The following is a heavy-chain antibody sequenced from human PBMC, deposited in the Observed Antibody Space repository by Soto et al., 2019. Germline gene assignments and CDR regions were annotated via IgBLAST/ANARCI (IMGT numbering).Heavy chain of an antibody. V-gene: IGHV4-39*07. J-gene: IGHJ6*02. CDR2: IYYSGST. CDR3: ASSNIAAAGFYYYGMDV. CDR1: GGSISSSSYY. Sequence: LETLPLTCTVSGGSISSSSYYWGWIRQPPGKGLEWIGSIYYSGSTYYNPSLKSRVTISVDTSKNQFSLKLSSVTAADTAVYYCASSNIAAAGFYYYGMDVWGRGTTVTVSS. D-gene: IGHD6-13*01.